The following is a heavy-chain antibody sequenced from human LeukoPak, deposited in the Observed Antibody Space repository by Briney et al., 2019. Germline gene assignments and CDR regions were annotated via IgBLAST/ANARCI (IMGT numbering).Heavy chain of an antibody. V-gene: IGHV4-59*08. J-gene: IGHJ6*03. CDR2: IYYSGST. CDR1: GGSISSYY. D-gene: IGHD1-26*01. CDR3: ASSGSYYRLTAYYYMDV. Sequence: KPSETLSLTCTVSGGSISSYYWSWIRQPPGKGLEWIGYIYYSGSTNYNPSLKSRVTISVDTSKNQFSLKLSSVTAADTAVYYCASSGSYYRLTAYYYMDVWGKGTTVTVSS.